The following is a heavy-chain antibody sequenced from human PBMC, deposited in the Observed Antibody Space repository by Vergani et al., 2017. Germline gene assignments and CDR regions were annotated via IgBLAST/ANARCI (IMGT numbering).Heavy chain of an antibody. D-gene: IGHD3-10*01. V-gene: IGHV3-48*02. J-gene: IGHJ5*02. CDR1: GFTFSSYS. Sequence: EVQLVESGGGLVQPGRSLRLSCAASGFTFSSYSMNWVRQAPGKGLEWVSYISSSSSTIYYADSVKGRFTFSRDNAKNSLYLQMNSLRDEDTAVYYCARDMRGSGSYYVRWFDPWGQGTLVTVSS. CDR2: ISSSSSTI. CDR3: ARDMRGSGSYYVRWFDP.